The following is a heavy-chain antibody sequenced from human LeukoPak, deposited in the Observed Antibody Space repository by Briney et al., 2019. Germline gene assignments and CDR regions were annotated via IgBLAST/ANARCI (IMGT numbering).Heavy chain of an antibody. V-gene: IGHV3-66*01. J-gene: IGHJ4*02. CDR3: AKDMRYSYGGIDY. Sequence: GGSLRLSCAVSGFTVSSNYMSWVRQAPGKGLEWVSAIYTGGTTYYADSVKGRFTISRDNAKNSLYLQMNSLRAEDTAVYYCAKDMRYSYGGIDYWGQGTLVTVSS. D-gene: IGHD5-18*01. CDR1: GFTVSSNY. CDR2: IYTGGTT.